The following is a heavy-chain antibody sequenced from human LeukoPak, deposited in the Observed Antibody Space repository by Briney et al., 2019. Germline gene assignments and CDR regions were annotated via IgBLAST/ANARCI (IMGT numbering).Heavy chain of an antibody. Sequence: ASVKVSCKASGYSFSSYAMHWVRQAPGQRLEWMGWINTGNGNTKYSQKFQDRVTITRDTSASTAYMELSSLRSDDTAVYYCAREGSSTRGYNWFDPWGQGTLVTVSS. J-gene: IGHJ5*02. CDR2: INTGNGNT. CDR3: AREGSSTRGYNWFDP. D-gene: IGHD2-2*01. CDR1: GYSFSSYA. V-gene: IGHV1-3*04.